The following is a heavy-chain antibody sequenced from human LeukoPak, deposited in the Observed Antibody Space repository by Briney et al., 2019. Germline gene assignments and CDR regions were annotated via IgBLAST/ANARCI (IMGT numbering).Heavy chain of an antibody. V-gene: IGHV3-23*01. Sequence: GGSLRLSCAASGFTFSSYAMSWVRQAPGKGLEWVSAISGSGGSTYYADSVKGRFTISRDNSKNTLYLQMNSLKTEDTAVYYCARVFGDTLGWDYMDVWGKGTTVTVSS. CDR1: GFTFSSYA. J-gene: IGHJ6*03. D-gene: IGHD2-21*02. CDR3: ARVFGDTLGWDYMDV. CDR2: ISGSGGST.